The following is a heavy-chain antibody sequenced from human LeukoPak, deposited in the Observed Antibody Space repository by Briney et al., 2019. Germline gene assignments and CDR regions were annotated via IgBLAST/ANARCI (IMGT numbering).Heavy chain of an antibody. Sequence: PSETQSLTCTVSGGSISSSSYYWGWIRQPPGKGLEWIGSIYYSGSTYYNPSLKSRVTISVDTSKNQFSLKLSSVTAADTAVYYCARARYDYYYDSSVEYYFDYWGQGTLVTVSS. CDR2: IYYSGST. J-gene: IGHJ4*02. CDR1: GGSISSSSYY. V-gene: IGHV4-39*07. CDR3: ARARYDYYYDSSVEYYFDY. D-gene: IGHD3-22*01.